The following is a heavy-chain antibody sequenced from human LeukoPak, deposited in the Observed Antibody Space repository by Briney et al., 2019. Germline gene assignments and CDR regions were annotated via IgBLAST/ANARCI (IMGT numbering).Heavy chain of an antibody. Sequence: ASVKVSCKASGYTFTSHYMHWVRQAPGQGLEWMGIINPSGGSTSYAQKFQGRVTMTRDTSTSTVYMELSSLRSEDTAVYYCARCGPSGSYYCAFDYWGQGTLVTVSS. J-gene: IGHJ4*02. V-gene: IGHV1-46*01. CDR3: ARCGPSGSYYCAFDY. CDR2: INPSGGST. CDR1: GYTFTSHY. D-gene: IGHD1-26*01.